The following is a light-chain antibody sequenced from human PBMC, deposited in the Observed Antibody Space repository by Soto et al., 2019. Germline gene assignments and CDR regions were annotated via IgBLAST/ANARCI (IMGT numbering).Light chain of an antibody. CDR1: SSDVGANDY. CDR2: DVS. J-gene: IGLJ1*01. CDR3: CSYADNYSYV. Sequence: QSALTQPPSVSGSPGQSVTISCTGTSSDVGANDYVSWYQQHPGKAPKLMTYDVSKRPSGVPDRFSGSKSGNTASQTISGLQAEDEADYYCCSYADNYSYVFGTGTKVTVL. V-gene: IGLV2-11*01.